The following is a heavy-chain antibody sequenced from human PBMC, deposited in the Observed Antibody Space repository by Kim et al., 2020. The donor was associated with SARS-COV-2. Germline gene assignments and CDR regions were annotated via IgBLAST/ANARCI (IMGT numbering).Heavy chain of an antibody. V-gene: IGHV3-11*06. D-gene: IGHD2-15*01. CDR3: ARDCSGGSCYELFDY. Sequence: SVKGRFTISRDNAKNSLYLQMNSLRAEDTAVYYCARDCSGGSCYELFDYWGQGTLVTVSS. J-gene: IGHJ4*02.